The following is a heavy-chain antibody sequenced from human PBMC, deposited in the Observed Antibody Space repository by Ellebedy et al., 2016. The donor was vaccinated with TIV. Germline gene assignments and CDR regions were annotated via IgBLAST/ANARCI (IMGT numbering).Heavy chain of an antibody. CDR2: MNPNSGNT. J-gene: IGHJ6*02. V-gene: IGHV1-8*01. CDR1: GYTFTSYD. Sequence: ASVKVSXKASGYTFTSYDINWVRQATGQGLEWMGWMNPNSGNTGYAQKFQGRVTMTRNTSISTAYMELSSLRSEDTAVYYCARDREPGFGLVDYYGMDVWGQGTTVTVSS. CDR3: ARDREPGFGLVDYYGMDV. D-gene: IGHD3/OR15-3a*01.